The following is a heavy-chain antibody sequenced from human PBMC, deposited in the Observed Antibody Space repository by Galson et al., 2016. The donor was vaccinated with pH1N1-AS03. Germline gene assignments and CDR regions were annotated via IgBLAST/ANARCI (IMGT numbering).Heavy chain of an antibody. CDR1: GGSISSYY. D-gene: IGHD4-17*01. J-gene: IGHJ4*02. V-gene: IGHV4-59*08. Sequence: SETLSLTCTVSGGSISSYYWSWIRQPPGKRLEWIGYIFYNGTTNYNPSLKSRVPISVDTSKNQFSLKLTSLTAADTAVYYCSRFPAYGDDVGYWGQGTLVTVSS. CDR3: SRFPAYGDDVGY. CDR2: IFYNGTT.